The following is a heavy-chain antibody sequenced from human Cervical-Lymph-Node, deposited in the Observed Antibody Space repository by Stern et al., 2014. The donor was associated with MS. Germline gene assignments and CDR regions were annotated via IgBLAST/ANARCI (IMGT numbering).Heavy chain of an antibody. V-gene: IGHV4-4*02. CDR1: GDSISNDNR. D-gene: IGHD2-2*01. CDR3: ARDQGFQLMNS. J-gene: IGHJ4*02. Sequence: QVQLQESGPGLVRPSGTPSLTCAVSGDSISNDNRWSWVRQSPGKGLEWMGEVYHTGSANYDPSLKSRVTISVDKSKNQFSLRLTSMTAADTAVYYCARDQGFQLMNSWGQGTLVIVSS. CDR2: VYHTGSA.